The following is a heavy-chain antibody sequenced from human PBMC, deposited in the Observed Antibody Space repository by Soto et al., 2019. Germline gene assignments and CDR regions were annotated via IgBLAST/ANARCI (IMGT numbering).Heavy chain of an antibody. CDR2: INAGNGNT. CDR1: GYTFTSYA. J-gene: IGHJ6*02. CDR3: ARAPSGVVQAAILSGHGYYGMDV. Sequence: ASVKVSCKASGYTFTSYAMHWVRQAPGQRLEWMGWINAGNGNTKYSQKFQGRVTITRDTSASTADVELSSLRSEDTAVYYCARAPSGVVQAAILSGHGYYGMDVCGQGTTVT. D-gene: IGHD2-2*01. V-gene: IGHV1-3*01.